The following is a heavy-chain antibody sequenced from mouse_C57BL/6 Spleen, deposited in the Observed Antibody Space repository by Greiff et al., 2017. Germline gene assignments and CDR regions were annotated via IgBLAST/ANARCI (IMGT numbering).Heavy chain of an antibody. J-gene: IGHJ3*01. CDR3: ARGGGYYDYLFAY. CDR2: IYPGDGDT. Sequence: VQLQQSGAELVKPGASVKISCKASGYAFSSYWMNWVKQRPGKGLEWIGQIYPGDGDTNYNGKFKGKATLTADKSSSTAYMQLSSLTSEDSAVYFCARGGGYYDYLFAYWGQGTLVTVSA. V-gene: IGHV1-80*01. CDR1: GYAFSSYW. D-gene: IGHD2-4*01.